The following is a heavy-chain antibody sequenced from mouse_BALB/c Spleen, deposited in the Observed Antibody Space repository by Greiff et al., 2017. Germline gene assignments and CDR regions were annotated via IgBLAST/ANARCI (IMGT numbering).Heavy chain of an antibody. D-gene: IGHD2-3*01. J-gene: IGHJ4*01. CDR3: AREYEMDY. V-gene: IGHV2-6-7*01. CDR1: GFSLTGYG. CDR2: IWGDGST. Sequence: VKLMESGPGLVAPSQSLSITCTVSGFSLTGYGVNCVRQPPGKGLEWLGMIWGDGSTDYNSALKSRLSISKDNSKSQVFLKMNSLQTDDTARYYCAREYEMDYWGQGTSVTVSS.